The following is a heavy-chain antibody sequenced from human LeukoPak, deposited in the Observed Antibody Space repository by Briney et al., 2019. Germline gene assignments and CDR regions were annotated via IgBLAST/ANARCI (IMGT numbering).Heavy chain of an antibody. CDR1: GYTFTGYY. D-gene: IGHD3-16*01. V-gene: IGHV1-2*02. CDR2: INPNSGGT. J-gene: IGHJ5*02. Sequence: ASVKVSCKASGYTFTGYYMHWVRQAPGQGLEWMGWINPNSGGTNYAQKFQGRVTMTRDTSISTAYMELSRLRSDDTAGYYCARKCYDYVWGSYTNWFDPWGQGTLVTVSS. CDR3: ARKCYDYVWGSYTNWFDP.